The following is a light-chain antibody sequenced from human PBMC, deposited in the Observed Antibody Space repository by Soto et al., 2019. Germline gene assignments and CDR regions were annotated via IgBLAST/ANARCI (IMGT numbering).Light chain of an antibody. CDR3: QQYNNWTEFT. V-gene: IGKV3-15*01. CDR2: GAS. CDR1: QSVSSN. Sequence: EIVMTQSPATLSVSPGERATLSCRASQSVSSNLAWYQQKPGQAPMLLIYGASTRATGIPARFSGSGSGTELTLTISSLQSEDFAVYYCQQYNNWTEFTFGPGTKVDIK. J-gene: IGKJ3*01.